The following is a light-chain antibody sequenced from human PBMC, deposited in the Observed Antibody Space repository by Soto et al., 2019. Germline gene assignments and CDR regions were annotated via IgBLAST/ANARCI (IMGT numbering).Light chain of an antibody. CDR3: SSYTTISTRYV. Sequence: LTQPASVSGSPGQSITISCTGTSSDVGNYNYVSWYQQHPGKAPKLMIFEVSNRPSGVSNRFSGSKSGNTASLTISGLQPEEEADYYCSSYTTISTRYVFGTGTKVTVL. CDR2: EVS. CDR1: SSDVGNYNY. J-gene: IGLJ1*01. V-gene: IGLV2-14*01.